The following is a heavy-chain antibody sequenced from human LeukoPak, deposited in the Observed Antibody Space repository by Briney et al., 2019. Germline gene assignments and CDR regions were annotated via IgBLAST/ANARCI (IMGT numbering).Heavy chain of an antibody. CDR3: ARLSRLTGTTSYFDY. Sequence: GESLKISRKGSGYSFSSYWIGWVRQMPGKGLEWMGIIYPGDSDTRYSPSFQGQVTISADKSISTAYLQWSSLKASDTAMYYCARLSRLTGTTSYFDYWGQGTLVTVSS. D-gene: IGHD1-7*01. V-gene: IGHV5-51*01. CDR1: GYSFSSYW. CDR2: IYPGDSDT. J-gene: IGHJ4*02.